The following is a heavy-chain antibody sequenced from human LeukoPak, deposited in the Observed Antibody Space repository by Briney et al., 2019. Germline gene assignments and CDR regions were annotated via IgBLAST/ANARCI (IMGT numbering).Heavy chain of an antibody. V-gene: IGHV3-9*01. D-gene: IGHD6-19*01. CDR2: ISWNSGSI. Sequence: GRSLRLSCAASGFTFDDYAMHWVRQAPGKGLEWVSGISWNSGSICYADSVKGRFTISRDNAKNSLYLQMNRLRAEDTALYYCAKDTASSGFYYFDYWGQGSLVTVSS. J-gene: IGHJ4*02. CDR3: AKDTASSGFYYFDY. CDR1: GFTFDDYA.